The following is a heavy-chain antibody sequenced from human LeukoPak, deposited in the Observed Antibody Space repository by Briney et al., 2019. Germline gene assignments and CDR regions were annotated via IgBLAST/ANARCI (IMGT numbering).Heavy chain of an antibody. Sequence: SSVKVSCKASGGTFSSYTISWVRQAPGQGLEWMGRIIPILGIANYAQKFQGRVTITADKSTSTAYMELSSLRSEDTAAYYCARWAVPFVVVRDYYLDVWGKGTTVTVSS. V-gene: IGHV1-69*02. J-gene: IGHJ6*03. CDR2: IIPILGIA. CDR1: GGTFSSYT. CDR3: ARWAVPFVVVRDYYLDV. D-gene: IGHD2-2*01.